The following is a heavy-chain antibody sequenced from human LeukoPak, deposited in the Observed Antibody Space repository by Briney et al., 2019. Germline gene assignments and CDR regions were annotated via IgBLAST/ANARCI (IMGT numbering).Heavy chain of an antibody. CDR1: GFTFSPYW. Sequence: PGRSLRLSCAASGFTFSPYWMHWVRQAPGQGLVWVSRIKSDGSSTTYADSVKGRFTISRDNAKNTLYLQMNSLRAEDTAVYYCARDYSYAMDVWGQGTTVTVSS. J-gene: IGHJ6*02. CDR3: ARDYSYAMDV. CDR2: IKSDGSST. V-gene: IGHV3-74*01.